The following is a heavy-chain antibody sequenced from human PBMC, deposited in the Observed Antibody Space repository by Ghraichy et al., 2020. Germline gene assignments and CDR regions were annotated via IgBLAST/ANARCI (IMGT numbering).Heavy chain of an antibody. Sequence: GGSLRLSCAASGFTFSNYGMHWVRQTPGKGLEWVAVISYDGSNQYYADSVKGRFTISRDNSKNTLYLQMNSLRAEDTAVYYCAKSYNSFGASQYGGSSYYFDYWGQGTLVTVSS. V-gene: IGHV3-30*18. J-gene: IGHJ4*02. CDR1: GFTFSNYG. CDR3: AKSYNSFGASQYGGSSYYFDY. D-gene: IGHD1-26*01. CDR2: ISYDGSNQ.